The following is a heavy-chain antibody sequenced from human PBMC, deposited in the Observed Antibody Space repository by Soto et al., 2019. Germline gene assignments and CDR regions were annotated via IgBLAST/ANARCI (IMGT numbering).Heavy chain of an antibody. J-gene: IGHJ5*02. CDR2: IIPILGIA. D-gene: IGHD6-19*01. V-gene: IGHV1-69*02. CDR3: ASRPYSSGVFGLAP. Sequence: QVQLVQSGAEVKKPGSSVKVSCKASGGTFSSYTISWVRQAPGQGLEWMGRIIPILGIANYAQKFQGRVTITADKSTSTAYMELSSLRSEDTAVYYCASRPYSSGVFGLAPWGQGTLVTVSS. CDR1: GGTFSSYT.